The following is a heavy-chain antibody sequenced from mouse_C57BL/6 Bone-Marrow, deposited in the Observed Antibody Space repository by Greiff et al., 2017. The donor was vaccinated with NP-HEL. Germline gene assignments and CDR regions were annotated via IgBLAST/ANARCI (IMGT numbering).Heavy chain of an antibody. J-gene: IGHJ2*01. Sequence: EVQGVESGGGLVKPGGSLKLSCAASGFTFSSYAMSWVRQTPEKRLEWVATISPGGGYTYYPDNVKGRFTISRDNAKNNLYLQMSHLTSEDTAMYYCASDYVHYVDYWGQGTTLTVSS. V-gene: IGHV5-4*01. CDR2: ISPGGGYT. CDR3: ASDYVHYVDY. CDR1: GFTFSSYA. D-gene: IGHD2-12*01.